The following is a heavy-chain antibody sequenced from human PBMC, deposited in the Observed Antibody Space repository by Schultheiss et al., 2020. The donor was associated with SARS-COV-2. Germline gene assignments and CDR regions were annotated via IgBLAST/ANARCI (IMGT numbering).Heavy chain of an antibody. J-gene: IGHJ3*01. CDR1: GSTFSNLW. CDR3: ATRRLSD. V-gene: IGHV3-7*05. CDR2: INPDGSEK. Sequence: GGSLRLSCAASGSTFSNLWMTWVRQAPGKGLEWVAKINPDGSEKYYVDSVKGRFTMSRDNAKNSLFLQMNGLRAEDTAVYYCATRRLSDWGQGTMVTVSS. D-gene: IGHD2-8*01.